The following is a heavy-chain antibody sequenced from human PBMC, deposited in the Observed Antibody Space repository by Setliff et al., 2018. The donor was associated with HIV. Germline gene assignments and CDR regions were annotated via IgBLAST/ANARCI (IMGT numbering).Heavy chain of an antibody. CDR2: INPSGGSA. CDR1: GYTFTSYY. Sequence: ASVKVSCKASGYTFTSYYLHWVRQSPGQGLEWMGMINPSGGSASYAQKFQGRVTMSRDTSTSTVYMELSSLRSEDTAVYYCARDYFDSSAYHYGFGAFDIWGQGTMVTVSS. D-gene: IGHD3-22*01. CDR3: ARDYFDSSAYHYGFGAFDI. V-gene: IGHV1-46*01. J-gene: IGHJ3*02.